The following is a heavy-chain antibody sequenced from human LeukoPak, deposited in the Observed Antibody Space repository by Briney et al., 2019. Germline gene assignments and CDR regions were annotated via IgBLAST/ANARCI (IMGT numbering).Heavy chain of an antibody. J-gene: IGHJ4*02. CDR2: INHSGST. CDR1: GGSFSGYY. Sequence: PSETLSLTCAVYGGSFSGYYWSWIRQPPGKGLEWIGEINHSGSTNYNPSLKSRVTISVDTSKNQFSLKLSSVTAADTAVYYCARSMTTVTTGPDYWGQGTLVTVSS. D-gene: IGHD4-17*01. V-gene: IGHV4-34*01. CDR3: ARSMTTVTTGPDY.